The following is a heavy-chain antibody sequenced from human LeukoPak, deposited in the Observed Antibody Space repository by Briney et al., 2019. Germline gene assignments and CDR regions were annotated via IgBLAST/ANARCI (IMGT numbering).Heavy chain of an antibody. J-gene: IGHJ4*02. V-gene: IGHV3-9*01. D-gene: IGHD2-2*01. CDR1: GFTFDDYA. Sequence: GGSLRLSCAASGFTFDDYAMHWVRQAPGKGLEWVSGISWNSGSIGYADSVKGRFTISGDNAKNSLYLQMNSLRAEDTALYYCAKDIVRSLRQRLFDYWGQGTLVTVSS. CDR2: ISWNSGSI. CDR3: AKDIVRSLRQRLFDY.